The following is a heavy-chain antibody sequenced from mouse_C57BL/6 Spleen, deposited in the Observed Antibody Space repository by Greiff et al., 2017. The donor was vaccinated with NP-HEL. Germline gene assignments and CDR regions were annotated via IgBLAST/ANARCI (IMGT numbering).Heavy chain of an antibody. J-gene: IGHJ4*01. V-gene: IGHV2-2*01. Sequence: VKLVESGPGLVQPSQSLSITCTVSGFSLTSYGIHWVRQSPGKGLEWLGVIWSGGSTDYNAAFISRLSISKDNSKSQVFFKMNSLQADDTAIYYCARNRDGYYAMDYWGQGTSVTVSS. CDR2: IWSGGST. CDR1: GFSLTSYG. D-gene: IGHD2-3*01. CDR3: ARNRDGYYAMDY.